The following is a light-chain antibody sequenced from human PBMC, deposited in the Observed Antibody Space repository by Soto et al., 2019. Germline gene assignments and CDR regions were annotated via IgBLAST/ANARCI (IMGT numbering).Light chain of an antibody. J-gene: IGKJ1*01. Sequence: EIVMTQSPATLSVSPGERATLSCRASQSVSSNLAWYQQKPGQAPRLLIYGASTRATGIPARFSGSGSGTEFTLTISRLQSEDFAVYYCQQYNNWPQTFGQGTNVEIK. CDR1: QSVSSN. V-gene: IGKV3-15*01. CDR3: QQYNNWPQT. CDR2: GAS.